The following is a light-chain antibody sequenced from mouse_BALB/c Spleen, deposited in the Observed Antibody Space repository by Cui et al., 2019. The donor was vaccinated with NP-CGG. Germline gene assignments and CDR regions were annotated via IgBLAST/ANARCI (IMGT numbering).Light chain of an antibody. CDR1: TGAVTTSNY. V-gene: IGLV1*01. Sequence: QSVVTQESALPTSPGDTVTLTCRSSTGAVTTSNYANWVQEKPDHLFTGLIGGTNNRAPGVPARLSGSLIGDKAALTITGAQTEDEAIYFCALWYSNHWVFGGGTKLTVL. J-gene: IGLJ1*01. CDR2: GTN. CDR3: ALWYSNHWV.